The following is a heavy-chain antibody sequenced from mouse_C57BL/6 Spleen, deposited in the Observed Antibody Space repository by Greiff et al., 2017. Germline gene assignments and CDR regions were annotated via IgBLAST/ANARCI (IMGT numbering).Heavy chain of an antibody. CDR3: ARQGAYYSNYGNYFDY. CDR1: GYTFTSYD. CDR2: IYPRDGST. D-gene: IGHD2-5*01. Sequence: QVQLQQSGPELVKPGASVKLSCKASGYTFTSYDINWVKPRPGQGLEWIGWIYPRDGSTKYNEKFKGKATLTVDTSSSTAYMELHSLTSEDSAVYFCARQGAYYSNYGNYFDYWGQGTTLTVSS. J-gene: IGHJ2*01. V-gene: IGHV1-85*01.